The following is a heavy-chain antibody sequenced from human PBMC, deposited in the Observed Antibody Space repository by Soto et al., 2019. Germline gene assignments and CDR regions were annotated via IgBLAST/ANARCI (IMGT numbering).Heavy chain of an antibody. V-gene: IGHV3-9*01. CDR3: AKVEGGRSSSWYFDL. D-gene: IGHD6-6*01. CDR1: GFTFDDYA. J-gene: IGHJ2*01. CDR2: ISWNSGSI. Sequence: GGSLRLSCAASGFTFDDYAMHWVRQAPGKGLEWVSGISWNSGSIGYADSVKGRFTISRDNAKNSLYLQMNSLRAEDTALYYCAKVEGGRSSSWYFDLWGRGTLVTVSS.